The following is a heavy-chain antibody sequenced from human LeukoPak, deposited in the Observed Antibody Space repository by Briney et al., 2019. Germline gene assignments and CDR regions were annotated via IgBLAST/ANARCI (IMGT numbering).Heavy chain of an antibody. Sequence: SETLSLTCTVSGGSISSSSYYWGWIRQSPGKGLEWIGYIYYSGSTNYNPSLKSRVTISVDTSKNQFSLKLSSVTAADTAVYYCARGRITMVRGVIRQDPYFDYWGQGTLVTVSS. D-gene: IGHD3-10*01. CDR2: IYYSGST. CDR1: GGSISSSSYY. V-gene: IGHV4-61*05. CDR3: ARGRITMVRGVIRQDPYFDY. J-gene: IGHJ4*02.